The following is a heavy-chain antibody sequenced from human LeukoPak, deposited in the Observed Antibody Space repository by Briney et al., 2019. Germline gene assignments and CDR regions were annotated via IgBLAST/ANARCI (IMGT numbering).Heavy chain of an antibody. CDR1: GGSFSGYY. J-gene: IGHJ4*02. Sequence: SETLSLTCAVYGGSFSGYYWSWIRQPPGKGLEWIGEINHSGSTNYNPSLKSRVTISVDTSKNQFSLKLSSVTAADTAVYYCSGGGGLGYRNQTVLSVAYGGQGTLVPVS. V-gene: IGHV4-34*01. D-gene: IGHD1-14*01. CDR2: INHSGST. CDR3: SGGGGLGYRNQTVLSVAY.